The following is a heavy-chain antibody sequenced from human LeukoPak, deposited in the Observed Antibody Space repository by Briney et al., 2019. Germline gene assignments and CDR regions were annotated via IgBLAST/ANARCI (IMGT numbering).Heavy chain of an antibody. D-gene: IGHD3-22*01. CDR2: IKQDGSEK. J-gene: IGHJ1*01. CDR1: GFTFSSYW. V-gene: IGHV3-7*01. Sequence: PGGSLRLSCAASGFTFSSYWMSWVRQAPGKGLEWVANIKQDGSEKYYVDSVKGRFTISRDNAKNSLYLQMNSLRAEDTAVYYCARETQTDYYDSSGLLQHWGQGTLVTVSS. CDR3: ARETQTDYYDSSGLLQH.